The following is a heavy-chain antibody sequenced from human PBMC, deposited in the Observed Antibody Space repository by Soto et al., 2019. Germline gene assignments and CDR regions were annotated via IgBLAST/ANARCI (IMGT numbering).Heavy chain of an antibody. CDR3: ARDNGYCSGGSCYSGYFDY. CDR1: GYTFTSYY. CDR2: INPSGGST. V-gene: IGHV1-46*01. Sequence: ASVKVSCKASGYTFTSYYMHWVRQAPGQGLEWMGIINPSGGSTSYAQKFQGRVTMTRDNAKNSLYLQMNSLRAEDTAVYYCARDNGYCSGGSCYSGYFDYWGQGTLVTVSS. D-gene: IGHD2-15*01. J-gene: IGHJ4*02.